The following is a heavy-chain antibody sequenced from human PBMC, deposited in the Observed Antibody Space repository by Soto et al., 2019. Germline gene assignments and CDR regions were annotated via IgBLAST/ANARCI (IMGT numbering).Heavy chain of an antibody. Sequence: SETLSLTCAVYGGSFSGYYWSWIRQPPGKGLEWIGEINHSGSTNYNPSLKSRVTISVDTSKNQFSLKLSSVTAADTAVYYCARGTWTYYDFWSGYYTGPRALDYWGPGTLVTVSS. J-gene: IGHJ4*02. CDR1: GGSFSGYY. CDR3: ARGTWTYYDFWSGYYTGPRALDY. V-gene: IGHV4-34*01. CDR2: INHSGST. D-gene: IGHD3-3*01.